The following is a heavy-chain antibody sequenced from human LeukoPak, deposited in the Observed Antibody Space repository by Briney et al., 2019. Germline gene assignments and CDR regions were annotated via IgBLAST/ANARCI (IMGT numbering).Heavy chain of an antibody. D-gene: IGHD3-10*01. CDR3: AHLKSEWFGELYYYYYMDV. CDR1: GFSLRTSGVG. V-gene: IGHV2-5*01. Sequence: SGPTLVKPTQTLTLTCTFSGFSLRTSGVGVGWIRQPPGKALEWLALIYWNDDKRYSPSLKSRLTITKDTSKNQVVLTMTNMDPVDTATYYCAHLKSEWFGELYYYYYMDVWGKGTTVTISS. J-gene: IGHJ6*03. CDR2: IYWNDDK.